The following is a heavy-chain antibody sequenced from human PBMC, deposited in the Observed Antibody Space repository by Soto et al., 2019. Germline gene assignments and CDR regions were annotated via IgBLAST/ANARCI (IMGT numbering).Heavy chain of an antibody. CDR1: GLTLSSYV. V-gene: IGHV3-30*03. CDR2: ISYDGSNK. Sequence: GFLRGNSEASGLTLSSYVMHWVRQAPGKGLEWVAVISYDGSNKYYADSVKGRFTISRDNSKNTLYLQMNRLRAEDTAVYYCATPPHHYDFWSGYYDYFEYWGQGSLVTVSS. CDR3: ATPPHHYDFWSGYYDYFEY. D-gene: IGHD3-3*01. J-gene: IGHJ4*02.